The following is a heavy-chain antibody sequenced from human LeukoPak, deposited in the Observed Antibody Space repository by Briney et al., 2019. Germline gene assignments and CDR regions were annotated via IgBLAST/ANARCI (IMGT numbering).Heavy chain of an antibody. CDR3: ARYRHLGY. J-gene: IGHJ4*02. CDR1: GFTFSSYA. CDR2: ASGSGGST. V-gene: IGHV3-23*01. D-gene: IGHD2-2*02. Sequence: GGSLRLSCAASGFTFSSYAMSWVRQAPGKGLEWVSSASGSGGSTYYADSVKGRFTISRDNSKNSLYLQMNSLRAEDTAVYYCARYRHLGYWGQGTLVTVSS.